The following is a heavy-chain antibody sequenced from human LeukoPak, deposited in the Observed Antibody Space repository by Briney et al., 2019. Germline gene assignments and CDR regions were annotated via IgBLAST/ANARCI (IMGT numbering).Heavy chain of an antibody. CDR1: GGSIISYNHY. Sequence: SETLSLTCSVSGGSIISYNHYWVWIRQPPGKGLEWIGSIYNSVSPYYNPSLKSRVTISAETSNNQFSVRLNSVTAADTAIYYCVTQFSRSCLGGWFDPWGQGSLVTVSS. D-gene: IGHD6-19*01. V-gene: IGHV4-39*01. CDR3: VTQFSRSCLGGWFDP. CDR2: IYNSVSP. J-gene: IGHJ5*02.